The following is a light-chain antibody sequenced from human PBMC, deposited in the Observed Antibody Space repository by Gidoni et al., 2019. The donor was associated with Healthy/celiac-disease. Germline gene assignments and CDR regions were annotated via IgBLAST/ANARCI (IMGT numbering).Light chain of an antibody. CDR2: GNS. Sequence: QSVLTQPPSVSGAPGQRFTISCTGSSSNIGAGYDVHCYQQLPVTAPKLLISGNSTRPSWVPYRFSGSKSGTSASLSITVLQAEDQADYYCHSYYSSRYVFGTGTKVTVL. CDR3: HSYYSSRYV. CDR1: SSNIGAGYD. J-gene: IGLJ1*01. V-gene: IGLV1-40*01.